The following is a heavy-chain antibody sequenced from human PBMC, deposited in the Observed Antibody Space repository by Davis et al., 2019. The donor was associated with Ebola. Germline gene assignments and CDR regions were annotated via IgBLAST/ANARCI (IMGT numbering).Heavy chain of an antibody. CDR3: ARLGALKRGWTNNAFDI. V-gene: IGHV4-34*01. CDR1: GGSFSGYY. D-gene: IGHD6-19*01. Sequence: MPSETLSLTCAVYGGSFSGYYWGWIRQPPGKGLEWIGEINHSGSTNYNPSLKSRVTISVDTSKNQFSLKLSSVTAADTAVYYCARLGALKRGWTNNAFDIWGQGTMVTVSS. J-gene: IGHJ3*02. CDR2: INHSGST.